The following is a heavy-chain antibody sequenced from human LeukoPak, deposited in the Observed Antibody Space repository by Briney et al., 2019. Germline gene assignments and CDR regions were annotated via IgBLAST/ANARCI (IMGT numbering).Heavy chain of an antibody. Sequence: SETLSLTCTVSGGSITSYYWSWIRQPPGKGLEWIGYIYYSGSTNYNPSLKSRVTISVDTSKNQFSLKLSSVTAADTAVYYCARSSLGTYYFDYWGQGALVTVSS. V-gene: IGHV4-59*01. D-gene: IGHD7-27*01. CDR1: GGSITSYY. CDR3: ARSSLGTYYFDY. CDR2: IYYSGST. J-gene: IGHJ4*02.